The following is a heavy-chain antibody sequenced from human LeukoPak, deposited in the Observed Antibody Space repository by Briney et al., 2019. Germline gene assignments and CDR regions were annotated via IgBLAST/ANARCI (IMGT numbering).Heavy chain of an antibody. D-gene: IGHD6-19*01. J-gene: IGHJ4*02. CDR3: AKVRWDNSGWYYLDY. Sequence: PGGSLRLSCTASGFTFGDYAISWVRQAPGKGLEWLGFIRSKDNDGTTAYAASVEGRFIISRDDSKSIAYLQMNSLRAEDTAVYYCAKVRWDNSGWYYLDYWGQGTLVTVSS. CDR2: IRSKDNDGTT. V-gene: IGHV3-49*04. CDR1: GFTFGDYA.